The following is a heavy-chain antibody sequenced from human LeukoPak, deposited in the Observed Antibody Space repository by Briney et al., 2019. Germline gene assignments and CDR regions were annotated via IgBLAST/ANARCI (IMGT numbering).Heavy chain of an antibody. CDR2: ISGSGGST. V-gene: IGHV3-23*01. Sequence: GGSLRLSCAASGFTFSDSWMSWVRQAPGKGLEWVSAISGSGGSTYYADSVKGRFTISRDNSKNTLYLQMNSLRAEDTAVYYCAKETGYSSSWYGYWGQGTLVTVSS. D-gene: IGHD6-13*01. CDR3: AKETGYSSSWYGY. J-gene: IGHJ4*02. CDR1: GFTFSDSW.